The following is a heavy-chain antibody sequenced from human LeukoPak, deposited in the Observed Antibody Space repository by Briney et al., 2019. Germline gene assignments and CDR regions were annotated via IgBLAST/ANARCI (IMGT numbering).Heavy chain of an antibody. J-gene: IGHJ4*02. CDR1: GYSFTSYG. Sequence: GASGKVSCKASGYSFTSYGISWVRQAPGQGLELMGWISAYTGNTNYAQKLQGRVTITTDTSTSTAYMELRSLRSDDTAVYYCARDSGYDSSSYYYVDVFDYWGQGTLVTVSS. D-gene: IGHD3-22*01. V-gene: IGHV1-18*01. CDR2: ISAYTGNT. CDR3: ARDSGYDSSSYYYVDVFDY.